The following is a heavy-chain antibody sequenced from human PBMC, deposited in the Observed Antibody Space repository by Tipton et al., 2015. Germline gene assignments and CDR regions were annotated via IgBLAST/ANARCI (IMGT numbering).Heavy chain of an antibody. CDR1: GYTFITYN. CDR2: INTRGGTL. CDR3: VRGGAVSGQRTPFDY. J-gene: IGHJ4*02. D-gene: IGHD1-26*01. V-gene: IGHV1-46*03. Sequence: QVQLVQSGPEVKKPGASVRVSCKASGYTFITYNMHWMRQAPGQGLEWLGFINTRGGTLTNTQSFQGRVTLTRDTSTSTVYMELTSLRSEDTAMYYCVRGGAVSGQRTPFDYWGQGTLVTVSS.